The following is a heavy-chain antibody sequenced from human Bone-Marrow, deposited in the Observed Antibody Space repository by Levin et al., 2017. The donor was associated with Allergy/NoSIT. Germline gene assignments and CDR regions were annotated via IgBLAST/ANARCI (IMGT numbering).Heavy chain of an antibody. J-gene: IGHJ1*01. V-gene: IGHV4-39*01. CDR1: GGSLSSSSYY. Sequence: SETLSLTCSVSGGSLSSSSYYWGWIRQPPGKGLEWIGTIYYRGRTYYNPSFKSRLTISVDTSKNEFSLRLSSVTAADTAVYYCASHGKYYDFLVYFQGWGQGTLVTVSS. D-gene: IGHD3/OR15-3a*01. CDR2: IYYRGRT. CDR3: ASHGKYYDFLVYFQG.